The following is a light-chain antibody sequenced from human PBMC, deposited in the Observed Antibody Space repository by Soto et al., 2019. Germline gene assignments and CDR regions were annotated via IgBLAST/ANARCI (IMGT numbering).Light chain of an antibody. CDR1: QSISSW. J-gene: IGKJ3*01. CDR2: AAS. Sequence: DIQITQTLSTLFASVRDRVPITCRASQSISSWLAWYQQKPGKAPKLLIYAASSLQSGVPSRFTGSGSGTDFTLTINSLQLEDFATYYCQQSYTNPLTFGPGTKVDIK. CDR3: QQSYTNPLT. V-gene: IGKV1-39*01.